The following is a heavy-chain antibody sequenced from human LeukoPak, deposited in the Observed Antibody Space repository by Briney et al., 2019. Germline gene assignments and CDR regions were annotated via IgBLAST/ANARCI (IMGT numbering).Heavy chain of an antibody. V-gene: IGHV3-11*01. CDR1: GFTFSDYY. Sequence: GRSLRLSCAASGFTFSDYYMSWIRQAPGKGLEWVSYISSSGSTIYYADSVKGRFTISRDNAKNSLYLQMNSLRAEDTAVYYCARASWQQLVRAWGQGTLVTVSS. CDR3: ARASWQQLVRA. D-gene: IGHD6-13*01. CDR2: ISSSGSTI. J-gene: IGHJ5*02.